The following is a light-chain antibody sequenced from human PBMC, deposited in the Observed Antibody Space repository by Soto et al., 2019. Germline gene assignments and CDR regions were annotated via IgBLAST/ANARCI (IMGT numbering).Light chain of an antibody. Sequence: QSALTQPASVSGSPGQSITISCTGTSSDVGGYNYVSWYQQHPGKAPKLMIYDVSNRPSGVSNRFSGSKSGNTASLTISGXQAXXEAXXYCSSYTSSSTLGVFGGGTQLTVL. V-gene: IGLV2-14*01. CDR2: DVS. J-gene: IGLJ2*01. CDR1: SSDVGGYNY. CDR3: SSYTSSSTLGV.